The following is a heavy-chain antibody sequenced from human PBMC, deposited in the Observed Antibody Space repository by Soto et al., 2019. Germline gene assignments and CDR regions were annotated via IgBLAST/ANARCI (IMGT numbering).Heavy chain of an antibody. CDR2: MNADGSTT. D-gene: IGHD3-10*01. J-gene: IGHJ3*02. V-gene: IGHV3-74*01. CDR3: VRDRGHPDSFDI. CDR1: GFTFSPFW. Sequence: GGSLRLSCAASGFTFSPFWMHWVRQAPGKGLEWVSHMNADGSTTLYADSVKGRFTISRGNAKNTLYLQMNSLRAEDTAVYYCVRDRGHPDSFDIWGQGTMVTVSS.